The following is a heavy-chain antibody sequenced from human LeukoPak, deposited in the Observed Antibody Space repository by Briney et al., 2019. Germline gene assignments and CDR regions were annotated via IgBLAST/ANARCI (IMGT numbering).Heavy chain of an antibody. D-gene: IGHD3-22*01. CDR3: ARRFNYYDSSGYYEGFYFDY. J-gene: IGHJ4*02. Sequence: ASVKVSCKASGYTFTSYGISWVRQAPGQGLEWMGWISAYAQKFQGRVTMTTDTSTSTAYMELRSLRSDDTAVYYCARRFNYYDSSGYYEGFYFDYWGQGTLVTVSS. CDR2: ISAY. CDR1: GYTFTSYG. V-gene: IGHV1-18*01.